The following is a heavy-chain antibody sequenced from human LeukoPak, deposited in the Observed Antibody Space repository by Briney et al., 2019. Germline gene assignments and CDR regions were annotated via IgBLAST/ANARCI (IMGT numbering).Heavy chain of an antibody. CDR2: ISGSGGST. Sequence: GGSLRLSCAASGFTFSSYAMSWVRQAPGKGLEWVSAISGSGGSTYYADSVKGRFTISRDNSKNTLYLQMNSLRAEDTAVYYCAKDVPEYYDFWSGYYAFDIWGQGTMVTVSS. D-gene: IGHD3-3*01. V-gene: IGHV3-23*01. CDR1: GFTFSSYA. J-gene: IGHJ3*02. CDR3: AKDVPEYYDFWSGYYAFDI.